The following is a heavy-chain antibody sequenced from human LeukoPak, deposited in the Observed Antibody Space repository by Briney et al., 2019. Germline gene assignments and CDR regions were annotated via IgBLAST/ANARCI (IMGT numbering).Heavy chain of an antibody. CDR1: GYTFSGYY. J-gene: IGHJ3*01. CDR3: TKDQGIAVAGTD. V-gene: IGHV1-2*02. D-gene: IGHD6-19*01. Sequence: ASVKVSCKASGYTFSGYYIHWVRQAPGQGLEWMGWINPSSGATRYAQKFQDRVTMSSDTSITTAYMDLSRLRPDDTAVYYCTKDQGIAVAGTDWGQGTMVTVSS. CDR2: INPSSGAT.